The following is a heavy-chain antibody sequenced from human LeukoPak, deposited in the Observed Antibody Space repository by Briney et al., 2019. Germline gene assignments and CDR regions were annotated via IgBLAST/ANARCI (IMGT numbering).Heavy chain of an antibody. CDR1: GFAFSNHW. V-gene: IGHV3-48*03. CDR3: ARVGGRDYFDY. Sequence: GGSLRLSCAASGFAFSNHWMSWVRQAPGKGLEWVSYISSSGSTIYYADSVKGRFTISRDNAKNSLYLQMNSLRAEDTAVYYCARVGGRDYFDYWGQGTLVTVSS. D-gene: IGHD1-26*01. CDR2: ISSSGSTI. J-gene: IGHJ4*02.